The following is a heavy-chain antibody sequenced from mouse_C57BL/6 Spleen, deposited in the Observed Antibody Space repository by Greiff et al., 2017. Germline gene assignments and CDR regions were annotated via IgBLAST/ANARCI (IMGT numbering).Heavy chain of an antibody. J-gene: IGHJ4*01. CDR2: INPNYGAT. CDR1: GYSFTDYN. Sequence: VQLQESGPELVRPGASVKISCTASGYSFTDYNMNWVKQSNGQSLEWIGVINPNYGATSYTPKFKGKATLTVDTSSSTAYMQLNSLTSEDSAVXYCARPDYYGSSSEAMAYWGQGTSVTVSA. CDR3: ARPDYYGSSSEAMAY. V-gene: IGHV1-39*01. D-gene: IGHD1-1*01.